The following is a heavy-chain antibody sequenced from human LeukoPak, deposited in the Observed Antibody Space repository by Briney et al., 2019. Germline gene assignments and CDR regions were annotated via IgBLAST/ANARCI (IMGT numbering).Heavy chain of an antibody. V-gene: IGHV1-2*02. CDR2: INPNSGGT. Sequence: ASVTVSCKASGYTFTSSGVSWVRQAPGQGLEWMGWINPNSGGTNYAQKFQGRVTMTRDTSISTAYMELSRLRSDDTAVYYCARDRKSGSYYSVWGQGTLVTVSS. J-gene: IGHJ4*02. D-gene: IGHD1-26*01. CDR1: GYTFTSSG. CDR3: ARDRKSGSYYSV.